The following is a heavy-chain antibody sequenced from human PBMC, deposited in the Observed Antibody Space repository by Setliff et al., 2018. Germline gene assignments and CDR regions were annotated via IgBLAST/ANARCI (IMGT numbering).Heavy chain of an antibody. Sequence: SETLSLTCTVSNGSVSTTSHYWGWVRQPPGKGLEWIGSVYYSGYTYYSPSLESRVAISVDTSKNQFSLKVNSVTAADTAAYYCARVDFTMLQGVLGHWGQGTLVTVSS. V-gene: IGHV4-39*07. J-gene: IGHJ1*01. D-gene: IGHD3-10*01. CDR2: VYYSGYT. CDR1: NGSVSTTSHY. CDR3: ARVDFTMLQGVLGH.